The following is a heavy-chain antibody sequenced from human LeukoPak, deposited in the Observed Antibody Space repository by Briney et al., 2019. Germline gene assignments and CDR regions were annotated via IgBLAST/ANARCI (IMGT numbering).Heavy chain of an antibody. J-gene: IGHJ4*02. D-gene: IGHD3-3*01. V-gene: IGHV1-69*05. Sequence: ASVKVSCKASGGTFSSYAISWVRQAPGQGLEWMGGIIPIFGTANYAQKFQGRVTITTDESTSTAYMELSSLRSEDTAVYYCARANAIFGVAPFDYWGQGTLVTVSS. CDR3: ARANAIFGVAPFDY. CDR2: IIPIFGTA. CDR1: GGTFSSYA.